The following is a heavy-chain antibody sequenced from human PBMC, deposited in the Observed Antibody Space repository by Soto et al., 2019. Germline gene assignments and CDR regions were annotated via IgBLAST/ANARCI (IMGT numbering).Heavy chain of an antibody. J-gene: IGHJ4*02. Sequence: QVQLVESGGGVVQPGRSLRLSCAASGFTFSSYGMHWVRQAPGKGLEWVAVIWYDGSNKYYADSVKGRFTISRDNSKNTLYLQMNSLRAEDTAVYYCARGGSYYYDSSGYFAYWGQGTLVTVSS. CDR2: IWYDGSNK. CDR3: ARGGSYYYDSSGYFAY. CDR1: GFTFSSYG. V-gene: IGHV3-33*01. D-gene: IGHD3-22*01.